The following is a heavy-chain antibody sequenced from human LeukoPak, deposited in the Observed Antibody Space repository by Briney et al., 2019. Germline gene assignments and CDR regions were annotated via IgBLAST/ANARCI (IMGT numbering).Heavy chain of an antibody. D-gene: IGHD6-13*01. V-gene: IGHV3-11*04. CDR3: ARGVSSSWYYPYYFDY. J-gene: IGHJ4*02. CDR1: GFTFSDYY. CDR2: ISSSGSTI. Sequence: GGSLRLSCAASGFTFSDYYMSWIRQAPGKGLEWVSYISSSGSTIYYADSVKGRFTISRDNAKNSLYLQMNSLRAEDTAVYYCARGVSSSWYYPYYFDYWGQGTLVTVSS.